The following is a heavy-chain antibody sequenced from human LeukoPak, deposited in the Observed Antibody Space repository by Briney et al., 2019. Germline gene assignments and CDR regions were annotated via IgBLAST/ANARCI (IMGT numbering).Heavy chain of an antibody. CDR3: VRGQAIVVVPVAMGF. Sequence: GGSLRLSCAASGFTFDDYGMNLVRQVPGKGLELISGINWNGDDIGYADSVKGRFTISRDNAKNSVYLQMDSLRAEDTALYYCVRGQAIVVVPVAMGFWGQGTLVTVSS. V-gene: IGHV3-20*04. CDR2: INWNGDDI. J-gene: IGHJ4*02. CDR1: GFTFDDYG. D-gene: IGHD2-2*01.